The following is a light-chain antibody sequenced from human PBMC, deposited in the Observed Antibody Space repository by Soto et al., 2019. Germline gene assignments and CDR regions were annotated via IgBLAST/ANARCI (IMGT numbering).Light chain of an antibody. Sequence: EIVLTQSPATLSLSPGERATLSCRASQSVSNFLAWYQQKPGQAPRLLIFAASTRATVIPARFRGSGSGTDFTLTISSLEPEDFAVYYCQQRSNWPPITFGQGTRLEI. J-gene: IGKJ5*01. CDR2: AAS. CDR1: QSVSNF. CDR3: QQRSNWPPIT. V-gene: IGKV3-11*01.